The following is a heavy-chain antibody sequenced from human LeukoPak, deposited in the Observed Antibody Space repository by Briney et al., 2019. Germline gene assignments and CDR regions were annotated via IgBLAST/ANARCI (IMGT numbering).Heavy chain of an antibody. CDR2: ISSRSSDI. CDR3: ARGVTLRYFDRLPSVVDY. CDR1: GFTSSSYS. J-gene: IGHJ4*02. D-gene: IGHD3-9*01. V-gene: IGHV3-21*01. Sequence: PGGSLRLSCAPSGFTSSSYSMNWVRPGPGGGRGWVSSISSRSSDIDYAGSMTGRFNIYRDNAKNSMYLQTNSLSVEDTAVYYCARGVTLRYFDRLPSVVDYWGQGTLVTVSS.